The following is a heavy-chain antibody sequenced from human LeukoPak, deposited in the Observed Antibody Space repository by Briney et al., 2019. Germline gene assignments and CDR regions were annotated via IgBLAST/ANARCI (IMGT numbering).Heavy chain of an antibody. CDR3: ARDQSITTFGAFDI. CDR2: ISSDTTYT. D-gene: IGHD3-10*02. CDR1: GFTFSDNY. V-gene: IGHV3-11*06. J-gene: IGHJ3*02. Sequence: GGSLRLSCAASGFTFSDNYMNWIRQAPGKGLEWVSYISSDTTYTYYADSVKGRFTISRDNDKKLLYLQMNSLRAEDTAIYYCARDQSITTFGAFDIWGQGTMVTVSS.